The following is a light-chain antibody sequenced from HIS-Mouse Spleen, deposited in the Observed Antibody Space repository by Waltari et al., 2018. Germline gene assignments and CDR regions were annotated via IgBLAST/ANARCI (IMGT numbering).Light chain of an antibody. J-gene: IGLJ2*01. Sequence: SYELTRPPSVSVSPGQTASITCSGDKWGDKYACWYQQKPGQSPVLVIYQDSKRPSGIPGRFTGSNSGNTATLTISGTQAMDEADYYCQAWDSSTAVFGGGTKLTVL. CDR2: QDS. V-gene: IGLV3-1*01. CDR1: KWGDKY. CDR3: QAWDSSTAV.